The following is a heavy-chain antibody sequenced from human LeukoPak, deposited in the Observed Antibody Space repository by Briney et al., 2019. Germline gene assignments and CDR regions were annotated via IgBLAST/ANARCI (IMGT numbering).Heavy chain of an antibody. J-gene: IGHJ6*02. CDR3: ARILWFHGGLDV. Sequence: PGGSLRLSCAASGFTVTDNYMNWVRQSSGKGLEWVSVIYGGGDTNYADSVKGRFIISRDTSKNTVYLQMNSLRAEDTAVYYCARILWFHGGLDVWGQGTTVTVSS. CDR2: IYGGGDT. CDR1: GFTVTDNY. D-gene: IGHD2-21*01. V-gene: IGHV3-53*01.